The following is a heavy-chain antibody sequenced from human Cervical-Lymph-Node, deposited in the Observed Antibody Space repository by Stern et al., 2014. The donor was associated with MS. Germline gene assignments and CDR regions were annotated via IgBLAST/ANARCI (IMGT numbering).Heavy chain of an antibody. D-gene: IGHD2/OR15-2a*01. J-gene: IGHJ1*01. V-gene: IGHV1-18*01. CDR1: GYTFTKSG. Sequence: QVQLVQSGAEVKKPGASVKVSCKTSGYTFTKSGVAWVRQAPGQGLEWMGWISAYNGDTRSVQNLKDRLIMTTDTSTDTAYMELRNLRSDDTAVYYCARDKRYCNDKTCYSLLFFQNWGQGTLVTVSS. CDR2: ISAYNGDT. CDR3: ARDKRYCNDKTCYSLLFFQN.